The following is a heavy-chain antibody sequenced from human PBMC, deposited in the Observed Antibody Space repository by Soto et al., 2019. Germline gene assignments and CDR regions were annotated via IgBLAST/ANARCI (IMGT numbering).Heavy chain of an antibody. CDR1: GYTLTELS. D-gene: IGHD4-4*01. CDR2: FDPEDGET. CDR3: ATVGYSNYYFDY. J-gene: IGHJ4*02. Sequence: ASVKVSCKVSGYTLTELSMHWVRQAPGKGLGWMGGFDPEDGETIYAQKFQGRVTMTEDTSTDTAYMELSSLRSEDTAVYYCATVGYSNYYFDYWGQGTLVTVSS. V-gene: IGHV1-24*01.